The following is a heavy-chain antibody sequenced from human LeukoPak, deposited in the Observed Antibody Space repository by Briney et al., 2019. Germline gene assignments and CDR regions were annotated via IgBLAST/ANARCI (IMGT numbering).Heavy chain of an antibody. CDR2: INQDGTEK. Sequence: GGSLRLSCVVSRFTFSSYWMSWVRQAPGKGLEWVANINQDGTEKYYVESVKGRFTISRDNGKNSLYLQMSSPRVEDTAVYYCAKLAKYFYGAETFYFFEHWGQGTPVTASS. V-gene: IGHV3-7*01. D-gene: IGHD3-10*01. J-gene: IGHJ4*02. CDR3: AKLAKYFYGAETFYFFEH. CDR1: RFTFSSYW.